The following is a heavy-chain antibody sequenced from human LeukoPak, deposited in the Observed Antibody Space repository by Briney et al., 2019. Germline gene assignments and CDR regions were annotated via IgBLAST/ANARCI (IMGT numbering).Heavy chain of an antibody. V-gene: IGHV3-23*01. CDR3: AKKSAGSRPFDY. J-gene: IGHJ4*02. Sequence: GGSLRLSCAASGFTFSSYAIHWVRQAPGKGLQWVSAISTGGTNTYYADSVKGRFTISRDTSKNTLYLQMNSLRGEDTVLYYCAKKSAGSRPFDYWGQGTLVSVSS. CDR2: ISTGGTNT. D-gene: IGHD3-10*01. CDR1: GFTFSSYA.